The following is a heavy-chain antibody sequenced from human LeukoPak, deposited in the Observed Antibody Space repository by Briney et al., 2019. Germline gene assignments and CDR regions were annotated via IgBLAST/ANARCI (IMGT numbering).Heavy chain of an antibody. Sequence: GESLKISCKGSGYSFTNYWIGWVRQMPGKGLEWMGIIYPGDSNPRYSPSFEGQVTISADTSISTAYLQWSSLKASDTAIYYCARHHRWPAYYFDYWGQGTLVTVSS. V-gene: IGHV5-51*01. CDR1: GYSFTNYW. CDR2: IYPGDSNP. J-gene: IGHJ4*02. CDR3: ARHHRWPAYYFDY. D-gene: IGHD6-13*01.